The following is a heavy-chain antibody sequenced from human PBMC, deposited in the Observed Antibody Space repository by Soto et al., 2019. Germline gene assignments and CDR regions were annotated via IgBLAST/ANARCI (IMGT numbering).Heavy chain of an antibody. D-gene: IGHD6-25*01. CDR1: GFTFSSYG. CDR3: AKDHRGRQSVDY. CDR2: ISYDGSNK. J-gene: IGHJ4*02. Sequence: QVQLVESGGGVVQPGRSLRLSCAASGFTFSSYGMHWVRQAPGKGLEWVAVISYDGSNKYYADSVKGRFTISRDNSMNTLYLQMNSLRAEDTAVYYCAKDHRGRQSVDYWGQGTLVTVSS. V-gene: IGHV3-30*18.